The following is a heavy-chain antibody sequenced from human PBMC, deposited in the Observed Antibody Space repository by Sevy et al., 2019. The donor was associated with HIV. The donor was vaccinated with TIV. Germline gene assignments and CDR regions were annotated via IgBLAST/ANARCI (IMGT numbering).Heavy chain of an antibody. V-gene: IGHV3-7*03. D-gene: IGHD6-13*01. J-gene: IGHJ6*02. Sequence: GGSLRLSCAASGFTFSSYWMSWVRQAPGKGLEWVANIKQDGSEKYYVDSVKGRFTISRDNAKNSLYLQMNSLRAEDTAVYYCARLRDSRSWYGHYYYYGMDVWGQGTTVTVSS. CDR1: GFTFSSYW. CDR3: ARLRDSRSWYGHYYYYGMDV. CDR2: IKQDGSEK.